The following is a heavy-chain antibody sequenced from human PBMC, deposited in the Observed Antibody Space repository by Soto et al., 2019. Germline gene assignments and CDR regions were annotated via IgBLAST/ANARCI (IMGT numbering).Heavy chain of an antibody. CDR2: VSAYNGNT. CDR1: GYTFTSYG. Sequence: QVQLVQSGAEVKKPGASVKVSCKASGYTFTSYGISWVRQAPGQGLEWMGWVSAYNGNTNYAQKLQGRVTMTTDTATSTAYMELRSLRSDDTAVYYCARPPMVREVIPYYYYSRDVWGKGSTVTVAS. J-gene: IGHJ6*03. D-gene: IGHD3-10*01. CDR3: ARPPMVREVIPYYYYSRDV. V-gene: IGHV1-18*01.